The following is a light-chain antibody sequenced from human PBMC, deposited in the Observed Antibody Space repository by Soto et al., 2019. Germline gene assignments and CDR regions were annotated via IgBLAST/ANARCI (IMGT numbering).Light chain of an antibody. CDR1: SSDIGGYKY. CDR3: CSYAAISVV. V-gene: IGLV2-11*01. Sequence: QSVLTQPRSVSGSPGQSVTISCTGTSSDIGGYKYVSWYQHHPGKAPKLLIYDVSERPSGVPDRFSGSKSGNTASLTISGLQAEDEADYYFCSYAAISVVFGGGTQVTVL. CDR2: DVS. J-gene: IGLJ2*01.